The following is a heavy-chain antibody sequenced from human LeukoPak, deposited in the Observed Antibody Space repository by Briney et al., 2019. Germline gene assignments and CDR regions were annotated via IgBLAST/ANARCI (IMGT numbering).Heavy chain of an antibody. CDR1: GGSISSGGYY. CDR3: AREDSSSWYYFDY. Sequence: SETLSLTCTVSGGSISSGGYYWSWIRQHPGKGLEWIGYIYYSGSTYYNPSIKSRVTMSVDTSKNQFSLRLSSVTAADTAVYYCAREDSSSWYYFDYWGQGTLVTVSS. D-gene: IGHD6-13*01. V-gene: IGHV4-31*03. J-gene: IGHJ4*02. CDR2: IYYSGST.